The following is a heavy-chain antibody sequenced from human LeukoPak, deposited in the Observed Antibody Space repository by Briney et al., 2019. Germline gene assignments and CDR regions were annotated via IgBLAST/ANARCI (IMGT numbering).Heavy chain of an antibody. CDR1: GFTFSSYA. V-gene: IGHV3-30*04. D-gene: IGHD2-15*01. CDR2: ISYDGSNK. Sequence: GGSLRLYCAASGFTFSSYAMHWVRQAPGKGLEWVAVISYDGSNKYYADSVKGRFTISRDNSKNTLYLQMNSLRAEDTAVYYCARDPSLGYCSGGSCYGGWFDPWGQGTLVTVSS. CDR3: ARDPSLGYCSGGSCYGGWFDP. J-gene: IGHJ5*02.